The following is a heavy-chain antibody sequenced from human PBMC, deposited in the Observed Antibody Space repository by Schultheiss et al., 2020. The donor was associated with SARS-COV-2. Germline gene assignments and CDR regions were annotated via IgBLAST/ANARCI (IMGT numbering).Heavy chain of an antibody. CDR3: ARARYYDSSGYPDY. CDR2: INHSGST. D-gene: IGHD3-22*01. CDR1: GGSISSYY. V-gene: IGHV4-34*01. Sequence: SETLSLTCTVSGGSISSYYWSWIRQPPGKGLEWIGEINHSGSTNYNPSLKSRLTISVDTSKNQFSLKLSSVTAADTAVYYCARARYYDSSGYPDYWGQGTLVTVSS. J-gene: IGHJ4*02.